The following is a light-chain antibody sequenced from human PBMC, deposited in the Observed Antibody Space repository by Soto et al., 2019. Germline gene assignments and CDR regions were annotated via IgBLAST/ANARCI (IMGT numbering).Light chain of an antibody. V-gene: IGLV2-8*01. CDR2: DVS. Sequence: QSALTQPPSASGSPGQSVTISCTGTSSDVGGYDYVFWYQQHPGKVPKLVIYDVSKRPSGVPDRFSGSKSGNTASLTVSGLHAEDEADYYCTSYAGSNNFVFGTGTELTVL. J-gene: IGLJ1*01. CDR1: SSDVGGYDY. CDR3: TSYAGSNNFV.